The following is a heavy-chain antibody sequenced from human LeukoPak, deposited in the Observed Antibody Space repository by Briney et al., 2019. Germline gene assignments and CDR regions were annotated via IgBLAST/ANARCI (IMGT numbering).Heavy chain of an antibody. J-gene: IGHJ4*02. V-gene: IGHV3-30*03. CDR1: GFTFSSYG. D-gene: IGHD6-13*01. CDR3: AGIAAAGGFDY. Sequence: GRSLRLSCAASGFTFSSYGMHWVRQAPGKGLEWVAVISYDGSNKYYADSVKGRFTISRDNSKNTLYLQMNSLRAEDTAVYYCAGIAAAGGFDYWGQGTLVTVSS. CDR2: ISYDGSNK.